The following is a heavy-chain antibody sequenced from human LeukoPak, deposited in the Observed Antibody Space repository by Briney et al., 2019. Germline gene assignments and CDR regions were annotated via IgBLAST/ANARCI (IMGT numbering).Heavy chain of an antibody. D-gene: IGHD6-19*01. CDR1: GFTYSSYG. V-gene: IGHV3-33*06. CDR2: IWYDGSNK. J-gene: IGHJ4*02. Sequence: GRSLRLXCAASGFTYSSYGMHWVRRAPGKGLEWVAVIWYDGSNKYYADSVKGRFTISRDNSKNTLYLQMNSLRAEDTAVYYCAKDYRDIAVARFDYWGQGTLVTVSS. CDR3: AKDYRDIAVARFDY.